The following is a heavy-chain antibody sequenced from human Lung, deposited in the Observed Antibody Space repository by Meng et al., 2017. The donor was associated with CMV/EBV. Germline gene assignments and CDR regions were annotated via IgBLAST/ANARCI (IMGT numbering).Heavy chain of an antibody. V-gene: IGHV4-34*01. Sequence: GSLRLSCAVYGWSFSGYYWSWIRQPPGKGLEWIGEINHSGSTNYNPSLKSRVTISVDTSKNQFSLRLSSVTAADTAVYYCARRRIGYCSSTSCLNFAYWGQGTLVTVSS. D-gene: IGHD2-2*01. CDR3: ARRRIGYCSSTSCLNFAY. CDR2: INHSGST. J-gene: IGHJ4*02. CDR1: GWSFSGYY.